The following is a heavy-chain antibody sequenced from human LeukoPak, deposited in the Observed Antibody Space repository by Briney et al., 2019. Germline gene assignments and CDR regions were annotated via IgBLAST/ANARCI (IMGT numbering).Heavy chain of an antibody. D-gene: IGHD3-16*01. V-gene: IGHV1-2*02. CDR2: INPHSGGT. J-gene: IGHJ3*02. Sequence: ASVKVSCKASGYNLRDYYIHWVRHAPGQGLEWMGWINPHSGGTRYAPKFQGRVTMSRDTSINTAYMELRRLRSDDTAVFYCARVDRLYLCTYPAAYDIWGQGTRVTVSS. CDR1: GYNLRDYY. CDR3: ARVDRLYLCTYPAAYDI.